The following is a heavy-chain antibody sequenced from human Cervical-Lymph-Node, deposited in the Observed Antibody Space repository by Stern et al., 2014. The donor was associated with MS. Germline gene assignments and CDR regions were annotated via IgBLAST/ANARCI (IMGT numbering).Heavy chain of an antibody. J-gene: IGHJ4*02. D-gene: IGHD6-19*01. CDR3: AKDRGSGWSLDY. CDR1: GFTFSTYG. CDR2: ISHDGSKK. Sequence: VQLVESGGGVVQPGRSLRLSCAGPGFTFSTYGIHWVRQAPGKGLEWVALISHDGSKKSYVDSVKGRFTISRDNSKNTVYVHMNSLRDEDTAVYYCAKDRGSGWSLDYWGQGTLVIVSS. V-gene: IGHV3-30*18.